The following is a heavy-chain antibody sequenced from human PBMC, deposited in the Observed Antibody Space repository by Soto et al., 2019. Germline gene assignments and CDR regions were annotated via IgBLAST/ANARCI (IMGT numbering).Heavy chain of an antibody. V-gene: IGHV4-39*01. J-gene: IGHJ5*02. CDR3: TRRYNWNDYYFDP. CDR2: SYYSGTS. D-gene: IGHD1-20*01. Sequence: SETLSLTCTVSGGSIRVQSYYWTWIRQTPGKGLEWVGSSYYSGTSYFNPALKGRVTISVDTSTNQISLRLTSVTAAYTAVYYCTRRYNWNDYYFDPWGQGTLVTVSS. CDR1: GGSIRVQSYY.